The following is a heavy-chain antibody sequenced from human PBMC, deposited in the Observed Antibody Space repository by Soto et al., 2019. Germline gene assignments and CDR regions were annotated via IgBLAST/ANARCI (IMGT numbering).Heavy chain of an antibody. V-gene: IGHV1-18*01. CDR1: GYTFTNYD. J-gene: IGHJ5*01. Sequence: QVPLVQSGPEVKKPGASVKVSCKASGYTFTNYDITWVRQARGQGLEWMGWISGYNGNTNYAQKFQDRVTMTTDTSTSTAYMELGSLRSDDTAVYYCARGWELDSWGQGTLVTVSS. CDR2: ISGYNGNT. CDR3: ARGWELDS. D-gene: IGHD1-26*01.